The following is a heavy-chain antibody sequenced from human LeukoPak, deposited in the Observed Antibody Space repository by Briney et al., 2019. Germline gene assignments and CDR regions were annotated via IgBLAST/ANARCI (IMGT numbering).Heavy chain of an antibody. V-gene: IGHV4-39*01. D-gene: IGHD1-26*01. CDR3: ARQSGSYGVYYYMDV. CDR2: IYYSGST. CDR1: GGSISSSSYY. J-gene: IGHJ6*03. Sequence: SETLSLTCTVSGGSISSSSYYWGWIRQPPGKGLEWIGNIYYSGSTYYNPSLKSRVTISVDTSKNQFSQKLSSVTAADTAVYYCARQSGSYGVYYYMDVWGKGTTVTISS.